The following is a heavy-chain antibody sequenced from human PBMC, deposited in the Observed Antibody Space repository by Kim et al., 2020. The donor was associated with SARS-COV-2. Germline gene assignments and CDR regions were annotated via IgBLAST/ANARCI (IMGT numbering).Heavy chain of an antibody. CDR1: GYSFTGHW. Sequence: GESLKISCKTSGYSFTGHWIGWVRQMPGKDLEWMGIIYPGDSDVRYSPAFQGQVTISADKSINTAYLQWSSLKASDTAIYYCTRQTYFDSSGSPGKYFHHWGQGTLVTVSS. D-gene: IGHD3-22*01. J-gene: IGHJ1*01. CDR3: TRQTYFDSSGSPGKYFHH. CDR2: IYPGDSDV. V-gene: IGHV5-51*01.